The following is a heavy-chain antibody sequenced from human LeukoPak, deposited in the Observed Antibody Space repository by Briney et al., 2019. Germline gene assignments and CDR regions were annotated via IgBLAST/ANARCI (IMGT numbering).Heavy chain of an antibody. CDR3: ARGGGYCSGGSCYLHDY. CDR1: GFTFSSYS. Sequence: GGSLRLSCAASGFTFSSYSMNWVRQAPGKGLEWVSYISSSSTIYYADSVKGRFTISRDNAKNSLYLQMNSLRAEDTAVYYCARGGGYCSGGSCYLHDYWGQGTLVTVSS. CDR2: ISSSSTI. D-gene: IGHD2-15*01. V-gene: IGHV3-48*01. J-gene: IGHJ4*02.